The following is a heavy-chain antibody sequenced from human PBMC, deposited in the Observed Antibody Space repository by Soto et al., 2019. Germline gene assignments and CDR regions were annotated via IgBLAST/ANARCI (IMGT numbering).Heavy chain of an antibody. CDR3: AKDQGIAASHGVD. J-gene: IGHJ3*01. D-gene: IGHD6-13*01. V-gene: IGHV3-30*18. Sequence: QVQLVESGGGVVQPGTSLRLSCAASGFTFNNYGMHWVRQAPGTGLEWVATISNGGRDKYYADSVKGRLTISRDKSKNTLYLQMNSLRAEDTAVYYCAKDQGIAASHGVDWGQGTLVTVSS. CDR1: GFTFNNYG. CDR2: ISNGGRDK.